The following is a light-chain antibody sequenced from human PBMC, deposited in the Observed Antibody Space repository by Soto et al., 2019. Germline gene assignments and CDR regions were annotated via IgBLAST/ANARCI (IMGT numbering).Light chain of an antibody. J-gene: IGKJ5*01. V-gene: IGKV3D-20*02. CDR1: QSVSSSF. CDR2: GAS. CDR3: QQRSNWIT. Sequence: ENVLTQSPGTLSLSPGEGATLSCRATQSVSSSFLAWYQQKPGQAPRLLIFGASNRATGIPDRFSGSGSETDFTLTISSLEPEDFAVYYCQQRSNWITFGQGTRLEIK.